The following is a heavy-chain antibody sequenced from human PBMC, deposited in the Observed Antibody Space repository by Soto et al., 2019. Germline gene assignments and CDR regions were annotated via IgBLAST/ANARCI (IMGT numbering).Heavy chain of an antibody. Sequence: SETLSLTCTVSGGSISSYYRSWIRQPPGKGLEWIGYIYYSGSTNYNPSLKSRVTISVDTSKNQFSLKLSSVTAADTAVYYCARRYGGNFDYWGQGTLVTVSS. J-gene: IGHJ4*02. CDR1: GGSISSYY. D-gene: IGHD1-26*01. CDR3: ARRYGGNFDY. V-gene: IGHV4-59*01. CDR2: IYYSGST.